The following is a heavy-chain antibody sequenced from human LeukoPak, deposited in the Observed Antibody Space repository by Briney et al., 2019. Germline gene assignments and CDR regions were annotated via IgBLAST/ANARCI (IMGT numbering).Heavy chain of an antibody. CDR1: GFTFSTYS. CDR2: ISYDGSKE. Sequence: PGGSLRLSCAASGFTFSTYSMNWVRQAPGKGLEWVTLISYDGSKEYYADSVKGRFTISRDNSKNTVYLQMNSLSAEDTAVYFCAYGSGSYRVFDIWGQGTMVTVSS. D-gene: IGHD3-10*01. CDR3: AYGSGSYRVFDI. V-gene: IGHV3-30*01. J-gene: IGHJ3*02.